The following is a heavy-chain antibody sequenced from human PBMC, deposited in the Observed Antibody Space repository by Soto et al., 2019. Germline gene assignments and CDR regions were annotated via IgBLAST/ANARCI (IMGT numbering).Heavy chain of an antibody. V-gene: IGHV3-21*01. J-gene: IGHJ4*02. CDR1: GFRFRSCT. CDR2: ISPSTSHI. CDR3: ARDRVGGVAAAKNDY. D-gene: IGHD6-13*01. Sequence: PGGSLRVSCAVSGFRFRSCTMNWVRQAPGKGLEWVSSISPSTSHIYYADSVKGRFTISRDNAKNSLYLQMNSLRAEDTAVYYCARDRVGGVAAAKNDYWGQGTLATVSS.